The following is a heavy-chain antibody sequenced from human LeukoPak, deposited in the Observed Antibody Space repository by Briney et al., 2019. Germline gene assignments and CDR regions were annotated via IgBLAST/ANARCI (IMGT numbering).Heavy chain of an antibody. V-gene: IGHV1-2*02. CDR1: GYTFTGYY. Sequence: ASVKVSCKASGYTFTGYYMHWVRQAPGQGLEWMGWINPNSGGSNYAQKFQGRVTMTRDTSISTAYMELSRLRSDDTAVYYCVRRGMDGSGSYYTFDYWGQGTLVTVSS. D-gene: IGHD3-10*01. J-gene: IGHJ4*02. CDR2: INPNSGGS. CDR3: VRRGMDGSGSYYTFDY.